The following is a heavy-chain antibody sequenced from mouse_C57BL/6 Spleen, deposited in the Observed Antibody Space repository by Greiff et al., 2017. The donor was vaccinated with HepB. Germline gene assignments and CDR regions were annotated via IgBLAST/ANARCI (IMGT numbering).Heavy chain of an antibody. CDR1: GYTFTSYW. V-gene: IGHV1-64*01. D-gene: IGHD2-1*01. J-gene: IGHJ1*03. CDR3: ARWDYGNRYFDV. CDR2: IHPNSGST. Sequence: QVQLQQPGAELVKPGASVKLSCKASGYTFTSYWMHWVKQRPGQGLEWIGMIHPNSGSTNYNEKFKSKATLTVDKSSSTAYMQLSSLTSEDSAVYYCARWDYGNRYFDVWGTGTTVTVSS.